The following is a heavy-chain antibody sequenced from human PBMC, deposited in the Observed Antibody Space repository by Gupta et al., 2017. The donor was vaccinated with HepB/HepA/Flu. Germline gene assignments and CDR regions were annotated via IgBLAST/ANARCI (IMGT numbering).Heavy chain of an antibody. Sequence: QVQLVQSGAEVKKPGASVKVSCKASGYTFTGYYMHWVRQAPGQGLEWMGWINPNSGGTNYAQKFQGRVTMTRDTSISTAYMELSRLRSDDTAVYYCARDRAISSGYVDYYFDYWGQGTLVTLSS. J-gene: IGHJ4*02. CDR2: INPNSGGT. D-gene: IGHD3-3*01. CDR1: GYTFTGYY. V-gene: IGHV1-2*02. CDR3: ARDRAISSGYVDYYFDY.